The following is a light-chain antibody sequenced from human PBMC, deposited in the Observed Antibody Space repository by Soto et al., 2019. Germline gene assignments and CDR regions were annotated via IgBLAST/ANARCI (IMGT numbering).Light chain of an antibody. J-gene: IGKJ5*01. CDR2: KAS. Sequence: DIQMTQSPSTLSASLGDRVTISCRASQSISNLLAWYQQKPGRAPTLLIYKASSLESGVPSRFSGSGSGTEFTLTISSPQPDDFATYYCQQYNSYPLTFGQGTRLEIK. CDR1: QSISNL. V-gene: IGKV1-5*03. CDR3: QQYNSYPLT.